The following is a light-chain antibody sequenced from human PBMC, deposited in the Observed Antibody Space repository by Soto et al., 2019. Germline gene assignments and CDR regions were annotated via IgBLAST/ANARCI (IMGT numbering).Light chain of an antibody. CDR1: QSISSY. Sequence: DIQMTQSPSSLSASLGDRVTITCRASQSISSYLNWYQQKPGKAPKRLIYAASSLQSGVPSRFSGSGSGTDFTLTISSLQPEDFATYYCQQSYSTPRTFGQGTKVEIK. CDR2: AAS. V-gene: IGKV1-39*01. CDR3: QQSYSTPRT. J-gene: IGKJ1*01.